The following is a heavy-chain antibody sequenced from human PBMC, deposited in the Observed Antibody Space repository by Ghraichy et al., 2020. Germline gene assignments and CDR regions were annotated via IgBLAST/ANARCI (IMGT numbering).Heavy chain of an antibody. D-gene: IGHD1-14*01. CDR1: GFTFSQNW. J-gene: IGHJ4*02. CDR3: AKDLHCNQCDY. Sequence: GGSLRLSCAASGFTFSQNWMIWFRQAPGQGLEWVANINTDGSEKNYVDSVKGRFTISRDNAKDSLHLQMDSLRVEDTAVYYCAKDLHCNQCDYWGQGALVTV. V-gene: IGHV3-7*04. CDR2: INTDGSEK.